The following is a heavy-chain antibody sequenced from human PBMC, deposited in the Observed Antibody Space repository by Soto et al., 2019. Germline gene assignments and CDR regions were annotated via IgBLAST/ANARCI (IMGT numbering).Heavy chain of an antibody. CDR3: AREWGLLPYYVMNV. Sequence: SETLSLTCIVSGDSVTSGSYYWTWLRQPPGKGLEWIGYISYTGRTKYNPSLQSRVTISVDTSKNDFSLNLGSVTAADTAVYFCAREWGLLPYYVMNVWGHGTAVTVSS. CDR2: ISYTGRT. D-gene: IGHD7-27*01. CDR1: GDSVTSGSYY. J-gene: IGHJ6*02. V-gene: IGHV4-61*03.